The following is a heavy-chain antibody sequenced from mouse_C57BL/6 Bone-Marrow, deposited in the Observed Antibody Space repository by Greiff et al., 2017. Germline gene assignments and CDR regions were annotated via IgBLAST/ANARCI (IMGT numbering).Heavy chain of an antibody. J-gene: IGHJ2*01. Sequence: VQLKEPGPELVKPGASVKISCKASGYSFTGYYMNWVKQSPEKSLEWIGEINPSNGGTTYNQKFKAKATLTVDKSSSTAYMQLKSLTSEDSAVYYCERVTIPYYSIYDYWCQGTTRTVSS. D-gene: IGHD2-5*01. CDR1: GYSFTGYY. CDR3: ERVTIPYYSIYDY. V-gene: IGHV1-42*01. CDR2: INPSNGGT.